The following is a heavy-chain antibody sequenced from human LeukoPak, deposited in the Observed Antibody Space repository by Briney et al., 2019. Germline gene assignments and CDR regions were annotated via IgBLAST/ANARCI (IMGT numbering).Heavy chain of an antibody. CDR2: INSDGSST. J-gene: IGHJ6*03. D-gene: IGHD2-2*01. V-gene: IGHV3-74*01. CDR1: GFTFSSYW. CDR3: GKRGYCTSASYPRWGNYVPSYYMDV. Sequence: GGSLRLSCAASGFTFSSYWMHWVRQAPGKGLVWVSRINSDGSSTSYADSVKGRFTISRDNTKNTLYLQMNSLRAEDTAGYYWGKRGYCTSASYPRWGNYVPSYYMDVWGKGTTVTVSS.